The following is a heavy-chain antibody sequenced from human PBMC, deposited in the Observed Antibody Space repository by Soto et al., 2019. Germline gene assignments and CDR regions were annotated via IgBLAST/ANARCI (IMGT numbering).Heavy chain of an antibody. V-gene: IGHV3-7*01. CDR3: AKGHQRHWGYYYGMDV. CDR1: GFTFSSYW. D-gene: IGHD3-16*01. Sequence: GGSLRLSCAASGFTFSSYWMSWVRQAPGKGLEWVANIKQDGSEKYYVDSVKGRFTISRDNSKNTLYLQMNSLRAEDTAVYYCAKGHQRHWGYYYGMDVWGQGTTVTVSS. CDR2: IKQDGSEK. J-gene: IGHJ6*02.